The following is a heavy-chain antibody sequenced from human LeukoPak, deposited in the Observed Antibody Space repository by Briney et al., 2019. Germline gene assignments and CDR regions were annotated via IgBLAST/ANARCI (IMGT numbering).Heavy chain of an antibody. D-gene: IGHD5-12*01. CDR1: GYTFSGFG. J-gene: IGHJ4*02. CDR3: ARDRRVVATISSYFDF. Sequence: EASVKVSCKTSGYTFSGFGISWVRQAPGQGPEWVGWISIYHGSTDYSKKFQGRVTMTTDTSTNTVYMDLRGLKSDDTAVYYCARDRRVVATISSYFDFWGQGTLVTVSS. V-gene: IGHV1-18*01. CDR2: ISIYHGST.